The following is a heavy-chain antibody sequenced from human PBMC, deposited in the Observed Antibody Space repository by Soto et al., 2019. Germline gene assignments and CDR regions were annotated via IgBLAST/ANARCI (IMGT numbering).Heavy chain of an antibody. CDR2: IYGSGRT. Sequence: QVQLLESGPGLVKPSETLSLTCTVSGGSTTNYYWSWLRQPAGKGLEYIGRIYGSGRTNYNPSLKNRVTMSVSLNQMSLRLPSVTAADTAVYYCARDFDVNTALDYWYFDLWGRGALVTVSS. CDR3: ARDFDVNTALDYWYFDL. J-gene: IGHJ2*01. D-gene: IGHD5-18*01. CDR1: GGSTTNYY. V-gene: IGHV4-4*07.